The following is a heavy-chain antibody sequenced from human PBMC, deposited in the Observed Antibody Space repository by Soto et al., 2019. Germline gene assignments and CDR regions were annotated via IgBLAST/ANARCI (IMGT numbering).Heavy chain of an antibody. CDR1: GYTFTSYY. CDR3: ARTSIAAAASHDY. D-gene: IGHD6-13*01. J-gene: IGHJ4*02. CDR2: INANDGST. V-gene: IGHV1-46*01. Sequence: ASVKVSCKASGYTFTSYYMHWVRQAPGQGLEWMGRINANDGSTNYAQKFQGRVTMTTDTSTSTAYMELRSLRSDDTAVYYCARTSIAAAASHDYWGQGTLVTVSS.